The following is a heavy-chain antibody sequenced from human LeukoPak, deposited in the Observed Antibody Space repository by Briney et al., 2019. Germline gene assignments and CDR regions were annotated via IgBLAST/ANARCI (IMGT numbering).Heavy chain of an antibody. CDR3: AKDRDSSSWLFDY. Sequence: PGGSLRLSCAASGFTFGSYGMHWVRQAPGKGLEWVAVISYDGSNKYYADSVKGRFTISRDNSKNTLYLQMNSLRAEDTALYYCAKDRDSSSWLFDYWGQGTLVTVSS. D-gene: IGHD6-13*01. J-gene: IGHJ4*02. CDR1: GFTFGSYG. V-gene: IGHV3-30*18. CDR2: ISYDGSNK.